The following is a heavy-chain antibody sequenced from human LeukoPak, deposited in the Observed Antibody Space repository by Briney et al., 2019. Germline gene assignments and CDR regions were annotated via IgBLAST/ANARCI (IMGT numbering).Heavy chain of an antibody. Sequence: SETLSLTCTVSGGSISSYYWSWIRQPPGKGLEWIGYIYYSGSTNYNPSLKSRVTISVDTSKNHFSLKLSSVTAADTAVYYCARAKQGDCSSTSCYFGYYYYYMDVWGKGTTVTVSS. CDR2: IYYSGST. CDR3: ARAKQGDCSSTSCYFGYYYYYMDV. V-gene: IGHV4-59*01. D-gene: IGHD2-2*01. CDR1: GGSISSYY. J-gene: IGHJ6*03.